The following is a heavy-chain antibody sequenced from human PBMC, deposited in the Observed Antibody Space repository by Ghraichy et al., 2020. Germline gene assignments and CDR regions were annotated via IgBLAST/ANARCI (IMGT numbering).Heavy chain of an antibody. D-gene: IGHD3-3*01. V-gene: IGHV1-3*01. CDR1: GSTFTSSA. J-gene: IGHJ4*02. CDR3: ARETSNFWSGYYTY. Sequence: ASVKVSCKTSGSTFTSSAMHWVRQSPGQRLEWMGWINAGNGNTKYSQKFQGRVTITRDTSASTAYMELSSLRSEDTAVYYCARETSNFWSGYYTYWGQGTLVTVPS. CDR2: INAGNGNT.